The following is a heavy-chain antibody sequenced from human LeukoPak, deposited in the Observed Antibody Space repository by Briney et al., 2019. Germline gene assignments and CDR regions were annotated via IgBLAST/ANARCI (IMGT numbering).Heavy chain of an antibody. CDR3: ARASDSSGYYSGGGGYFDY. Sequence: GASVKVSCKASGGTFSSYAISWVRQAPGQGLEWMGGIIPIFGTANYAQKFQGRVTITTDESTSTAYMELSSLRSEDTAVYYCARASDSSGYYSGGGGYFDYWGQGTLVTVSS. V-gene: IGHV1-69*05. J-gene: IGHJ4*02. CDR2: IIPIFGTA. CDR1: GGTFSSYA. D-gene: IGHD3-22*01.